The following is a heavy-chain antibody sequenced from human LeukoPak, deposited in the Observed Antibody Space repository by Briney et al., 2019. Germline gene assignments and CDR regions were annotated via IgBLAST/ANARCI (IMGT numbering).Heavy chain of an antibody. CDR2: ISSTSIYT. V-gene: IGHV3-11*05. Sequence: GGSLRLSCAASGFTFSDYYMSWIRQAPGKGLEWVSDISSTSIYTNYADSVKGRFTISRDNAKNSLYLQMNSLRAEGTAVYYCAREDGYSSSWYSDYWGQGTLVTVSS. CDR3: AREDGYSSSWYSDY. CDR1: GFTFSDYY. D-gene: IGHD6-13*01. J-gene: IGHJ4*02.